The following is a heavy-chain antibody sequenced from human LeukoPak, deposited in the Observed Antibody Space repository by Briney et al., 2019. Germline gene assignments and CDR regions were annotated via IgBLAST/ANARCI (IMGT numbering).Heavy chain of an antibody. V-gene: IGHV4-59*01. CDR1: GGSISSYY. J-gene: IGHJ4*02. CDR2: IYYSGST. CDR3: ARGVGYSYGYGVEDY. Sequence: SETLSLTCTVSGGSISSYYWSWIRQPPGKGLEWIGYIYYSGSTNYNPSLKSRVTISVDTSKNQFSPKLSSVTAADTAVYYCARGVGYSYGYGVEDYWGQGTLVTVSS. D-gene: IGHD5-18*01.